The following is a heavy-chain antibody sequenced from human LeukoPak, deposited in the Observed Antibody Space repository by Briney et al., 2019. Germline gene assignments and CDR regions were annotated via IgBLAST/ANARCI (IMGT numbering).Heavy chain of an antibody. D-gene: IGHD3-10*01. Sequence: GGSLRLSCAASGFTFSSYSMNWVRQAPGKGLEWVSSISSSSSYIYYADSVKGRFTISRDNAKNSLYLQMDSLRAEDTAVYYCARDGETFGELFWGQGTLVTVSS. J-gene: IGHJ4*02. CDR1: GFTFSSYS. CDR3: ARDGETFGELF. V-gene: IGHV3-21*01. CDR2: ISSSSSYI.